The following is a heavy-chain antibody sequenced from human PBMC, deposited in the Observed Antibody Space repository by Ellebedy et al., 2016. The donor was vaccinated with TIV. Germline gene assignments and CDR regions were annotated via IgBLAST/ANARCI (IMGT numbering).Heavy chain of an antibody. Sequence: GESLKISCAASGFSLSSNSLNWVRQAPGKGLEWVSYISSLETSSTTYYADSVKDRFTISRDNVKNSLYLQMNSLTEEDTAVYYCARDRGGASYTYWYFDLWGRGTLVTVSS. J-gene: IGHJ2*01. V-gene: IGHV3-48*02. D-gene: IGHD2-2*02. CDR2: ISSLETSSTT. CDR3: ARDRGGASYTYWYFDL. CDR1: GFSLSSNS.